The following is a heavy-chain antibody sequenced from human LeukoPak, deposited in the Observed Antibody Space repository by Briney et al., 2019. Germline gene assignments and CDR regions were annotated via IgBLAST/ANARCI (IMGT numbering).Heavy chain of an antibody. CDR2: INPDSGGT. CDR3: ARGKYSASSGGFAY. D-gene: IGHD6-6*01. Sequence: ASVKVSCKASGYTFTDYFIHWVRQAPGQGLEWMGWINPDSGGTKYDQNFQGRVTMTRDTPINTIYMDLSRLTSDDTAVYFCARGKYSASSGGFAYWGQGTLVTVSS. J-gene: IGHJ4*02. V-gene: IGHV1-2*02. CDR1: GYTFTDYF.